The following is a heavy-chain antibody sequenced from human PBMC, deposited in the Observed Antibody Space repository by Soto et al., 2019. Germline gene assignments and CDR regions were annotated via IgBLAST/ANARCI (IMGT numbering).Heavy chain of an antibody. D-gene: IGHD3-16*01. CDR1: GFTFDDYA. V-gene: IGHV3-9*01. Sequence: EMQLVESGGGLVQPGMSLRLSCAASGFTFDDYAMYWVRQVPGKGLEWVSGISWNSGRIGYTDTVKGRFTFSRDNAKNSLYLQMNSPRSEDTALYYCTKARLWGGDGYNSYYYNAMDVWGQGTTVTVSS. CDR3: TKARLWGGDGYNSYYYNAMDV. J-gene: IGHJ6*02. CDR2: ISWNSGRI.